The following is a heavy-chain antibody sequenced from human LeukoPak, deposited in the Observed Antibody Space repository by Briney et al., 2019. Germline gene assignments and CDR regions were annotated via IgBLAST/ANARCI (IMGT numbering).Heavy chain of an antibody. CDR3: AKDHYGDYDGDY. CDR1: GFTFSSYA. J-gene: IGHJ4*02. V-gene: IGHV3-23*01. Sequence: GGSLRLSCTASGFTFSSYAMSWVRQAPGKRLEWVSAISGSGGSTYYADSVKGRFTISRDNSKNTLYLQMNSLRAEDTAVYYCAKDHYGDYDGDYWGQGTLVTVSS. D-gene: IGHD4-17*01. CDR2: ISGSGGST.